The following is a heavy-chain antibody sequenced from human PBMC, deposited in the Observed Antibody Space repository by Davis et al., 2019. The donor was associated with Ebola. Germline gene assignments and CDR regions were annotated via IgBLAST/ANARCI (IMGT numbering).Heavy chain of an antibody. CDR1: GFTFTTYA. V-gene: IGHV3-23*01. J-gene: IGHJ4*02. CDR3: AKDLGTSGIVDY. CDR2: LGTSADT. Sequence: PGGSLRLSCAASGFTFTTYAMSWVRQAPGKGLEWVSTLGTSADTYYADSVKGRFTISRDNTKNTLYLQMNSLRAEDTAIYYCAKDLGTSGIVDYWGQGTLVTVS. D-gene: IGHD1-1*01.